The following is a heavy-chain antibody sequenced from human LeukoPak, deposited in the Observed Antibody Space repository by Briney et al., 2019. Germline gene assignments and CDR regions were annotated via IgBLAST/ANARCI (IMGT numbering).Heavy chain of an antibody. D-gene: IGHD6-13*01. CDR1: GGSVSSGSSY. V-gene: IGHV4-61*01. CDR3: ARYSIAGPYYFDY. CDR2: IYNSGST. Sequence: SETLSLTCTVSGGSVSSGSSYWSWIRQPPWKGLEWNGYIYNSGSTSYNPSLKSRVTISLDTSKNQFSLKLSSVTAADTAVYFCARYSIAGPYYFDYWGQGTLVTVSS. J-gene: IGHJ4*02.